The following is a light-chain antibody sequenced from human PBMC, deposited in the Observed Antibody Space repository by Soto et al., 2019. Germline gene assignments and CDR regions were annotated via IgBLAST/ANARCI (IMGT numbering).Light chain of an antibody. CDR2: GAS. V-gene: IGKV3-20*01. CDR3: QQYRTNPKT. CDR1: QSVSRSY. Sequence: EIVLTQSPGTLSLSPGERATLSCRASQSVSRSYLAWYQQRPGQAPRLLIYGASSRDNGIPDRFSGSGSRTDFTLTISRLDPEDFAVYCCQQYRTNPKTFGGGTKVEIK. J-gene: IGKJ4*02.